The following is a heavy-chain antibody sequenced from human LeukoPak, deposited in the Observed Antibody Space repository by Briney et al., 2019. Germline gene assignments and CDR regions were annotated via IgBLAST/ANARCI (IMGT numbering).Heavy chain of an antibody. CDR2: ISGYSGNT. CDR3: ARGLGVVTAQSEQPKPRYFDL. Sequence: ASVKVSCKASGYTFISYGISWVRQAAGQGREWMGWISGYSGNTNYAQNLQGRVTMTTDTSTSTAYMELRSLRSDDTAVYYCARGLGVVTAQSEQPKPRYFDLWGRGTQVTVSS. CDR1: GYTFISYG. J-gene: IGHJ2*01. V-gene: IGHV1-18*01. D-gene: IGHD2-21*02.